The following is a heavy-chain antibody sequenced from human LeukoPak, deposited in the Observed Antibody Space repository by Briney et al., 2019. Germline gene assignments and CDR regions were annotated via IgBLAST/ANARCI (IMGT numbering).Heavy chain of an antibody. CDR1: GDTISSYY. CDR2: INYSGNT. J-gene: IGHJ4*02. Sequence: SETLSLTCTVSGDTISSYYWSWIRQAPGKGLEWMGYINYSGNTNYNPSLKSRVTISVDTSKNQFSLRLTSVTAADTAVYYCAREGRQDYVYFDCWGQGTLVTVSS. D-gene: IGHD4-17*01. CDR3: AREGRQDYVYFDC. V-gene: IGHV4-59*01.